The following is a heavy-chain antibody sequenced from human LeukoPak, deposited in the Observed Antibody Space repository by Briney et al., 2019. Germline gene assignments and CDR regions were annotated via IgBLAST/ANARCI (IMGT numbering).Heavy chain of an antibody. CDR2: IWYDGSNK. V-gene: IGHV3-33*01. CDR1: GFTFSSYG. CDR3: ARRIYEYYYYYGMDV. Sequence: GRSLRLSCAASGFTFSSYGMHWVRQAPGKGLGWVAVIWYDGSNKYYADSVKGRFTISRDNSKNTLYLQMNSLRAEDAAVYYCARRIYEYYYYYGMDVWGQGTTVTVSS. J-gene: IGHJ6*02. D-gene: IGHD3-3*01.